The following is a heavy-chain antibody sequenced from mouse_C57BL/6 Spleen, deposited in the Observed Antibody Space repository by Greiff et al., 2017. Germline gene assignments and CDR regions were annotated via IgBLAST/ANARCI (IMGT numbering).Heavy chain of an antibody. D-gene: IGHD4-1*01. CDR2: IHPNSGST. Sequence: QVQLKQPGAELVKPGASVKLSCKASGYTFTSYWMHWVKQRPGQGLAWIGMIHPNSGSTNYNEKFKSKATLTVDKSSSTAYMQLSSLTSEDSAVYYCEKNWDGSVDYWGQGTSVTVSA. CDR3: EKNWDGSVDY. CDR1: GYTFTSYW. J-gene: IGHJ4*01. V-gene: IGHV1-64*01.